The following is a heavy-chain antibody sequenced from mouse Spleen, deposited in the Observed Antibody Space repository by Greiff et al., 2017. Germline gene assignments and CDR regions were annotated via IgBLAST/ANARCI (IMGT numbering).Heavy chain of an antibody. J-gene: IGHJ2*01. D-gene: IGHD2-4*01. Sequence: EVHLVESGGGLVKLGGSLKLSCAASGFTFSSYAMSWVRQTPEKRLEWVATISSGGGNTYYPDSVKGRFTISRDNAKNTLYLQMSSLKSEDTAMYYCARHAPYDYDGFDYWGQGTTLTVSS. V-gene: IGHV5-9-3*01. CDR3: ARHAPYDYDGFDY. CDR2: ISSGGGNT. CDR1: GFTFSSYA.